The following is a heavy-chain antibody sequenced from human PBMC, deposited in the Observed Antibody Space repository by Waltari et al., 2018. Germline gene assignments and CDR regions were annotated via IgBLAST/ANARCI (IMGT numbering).Heavy chain of an antibody. D-gene: IGHD6-6*01. CDR1: GGSISSGSYY. J-gene: IGHJ3*02. Sequence: QVQLQESGPGLVKPSQTLSLTCTVSGGSISSGSYYLSWIRQPPGQGLEWIGRIYTSGRTNYNPSLKSRVTISVDTSKNQFSLKLSSVTAADTAVYYCAREWGRGSSSGPTDAFDIWGQGTMVTVSS. CDR2: IYTSGRT. CDR3: AREWGRGSSSGPTDAFDI. V-gene: IGHV4-61*02.